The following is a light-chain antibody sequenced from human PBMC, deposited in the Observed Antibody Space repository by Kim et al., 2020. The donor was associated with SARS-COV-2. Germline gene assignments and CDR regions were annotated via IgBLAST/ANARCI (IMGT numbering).Light chain of an antibody. CDR1: QSVSNN. J-gene: IGKJ2*01. CDR2: GAS. CDR3: QQCNNWPYT. V-gene: IGKV3-15*01. Sequence: VSPGERATLSCRASQSVSNNLAWYQHKPGQAPRLLIYGASTRATGIPLRFSGSGSGTEFTLTISSLESEDFALYYCQQCNNWPYTFGQGTKLEI.